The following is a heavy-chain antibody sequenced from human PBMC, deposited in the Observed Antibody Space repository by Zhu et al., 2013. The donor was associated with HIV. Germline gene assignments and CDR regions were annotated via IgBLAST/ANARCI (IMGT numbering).Heavy chain of an antibody. CDR3: ARGEENTATAIDWFDP. CDR2: INPNSGGT. D-gene: IGHD5-18*01. V-gene: IGHV1-2*02. Sequence: VQLVQSGAEVKKPGASVKVSCKASGYTFTGYYLHWVRQAPGQGLEWMGWINPNSGGTKYAQKFQGRATMTGEASISTAYMELSRLRSDDTAVYYCARGEENTATAIDWFDPWGQGTLVTVSS. J-gene: IGHJ5*02. CDR1: GYTFTGYY.